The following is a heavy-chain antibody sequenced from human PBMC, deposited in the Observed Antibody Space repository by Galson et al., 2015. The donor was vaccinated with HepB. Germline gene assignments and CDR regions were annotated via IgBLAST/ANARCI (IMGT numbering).Heavy chain of an antibody. Sequence: SVKVSCKVSGYTLTELSMHWVRQAPGKGLEWMGGFDPEDGETIYAQKFQGRVTMTEDTSTDTAYMELSSLRSEDTAVYYCATGSVIFGFGAPVGAYYFDYWGQGTLVTVSS. J-gene: IGHJ4*02. CDR3: ATGSVIFGFGAPVGAYYFDY. V-gene: IGHV1-24*01. D-gene: IGHD3-3*01. CDR1: GYTLTELS. CDR2: FDPEDGET.